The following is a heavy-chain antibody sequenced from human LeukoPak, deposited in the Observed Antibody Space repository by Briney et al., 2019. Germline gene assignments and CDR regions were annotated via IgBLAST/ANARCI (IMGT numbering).Heavy chain of an antibody. CDR1: GFTFICCG. CDR3: ARKNEQGVTDF. V-gene: IGHV3-30*03. CDR2: ISYHGSNI. J-gene: IGHJ4*02. D-gene: IGHD1-1*01. Sequence: PGGSLRLSCAASGFTFICCGMHWVRQAPGKGLEWLAVISYHGSNIYYADSVKGRFTISRDNSKNTAFLQMNSLRPEDTAPYYCARKNEQGVTDFWGQGALVTVSA.